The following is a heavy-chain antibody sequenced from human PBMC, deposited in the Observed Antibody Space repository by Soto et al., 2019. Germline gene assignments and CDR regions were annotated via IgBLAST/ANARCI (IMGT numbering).Heavy chain of an antibody. CDR1: GFTFSSYA. D-gene: IGHD5-12*01. V-gene: IGHV3-30-3*01. Sequence: QVQLVESGGGVVQPGRSLRLSCAASGFTFSSYAMQWVRQAPCKGLEWVAVISYDGSNKYYADSVKGRFTFSRDNSKNTLYLQMNSLRAEDTAVYYCARRDGYNTGPFDYWGQGTLVTVSS. CDR2: ISYDGSNK. CDR3: ARRDGYNTGPFDY. J-gene: IGHJ4*02.